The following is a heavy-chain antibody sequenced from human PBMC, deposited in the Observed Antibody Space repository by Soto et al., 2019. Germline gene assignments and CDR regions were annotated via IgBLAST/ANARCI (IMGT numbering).Heavy chain of an antibody. V-gene: IGHV1-8*01. D-gene: IGHD6-13*01. J-gene: IGHJ6*02. CDR3: ATDGAAGSVMEV. Sequence: ASVKVSCKASGYTFTSYDINWVRQATGQGLEWMGWMNPNSGNTGYAQKFQGRVTMTRNTSISTAYMELSSLRSEDTAVYYCATDGAAGSVMEVWGQGTTVTVSS. CDR2: MNPNSGNT. CDR1: GYTFTSYD.